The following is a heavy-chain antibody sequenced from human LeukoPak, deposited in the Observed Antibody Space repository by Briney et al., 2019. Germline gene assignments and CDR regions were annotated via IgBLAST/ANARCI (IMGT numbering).Heavy chain of an antibody. D-gene: IGHD4-17*01. CDR1: GFTFSSYG. CDR3: ANGYLPMTAVTLPFDH. J-gene: IGHJ4*02. CDR2: ISYDGSTK. V-gene: IGHV3-30*18. Sequence: GGSLRLSCAASGFTFSSYGIHWVRQAPGKGLEWVGVISYDGSTKYYADSVKGRFTISRDNSKNTLYLQMNSLRGEDTAVYYCANGYLPMTAVTLPFDHWGQGTLVTVSS.